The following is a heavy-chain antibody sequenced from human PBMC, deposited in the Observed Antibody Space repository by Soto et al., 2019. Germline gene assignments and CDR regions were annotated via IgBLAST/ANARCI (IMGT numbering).Heavy chain of an antibody. D-gene: IGHD3-16*02. J-gene: IGHJ4*02. Sequence: QITLKESGPTLVKPTQTLTLTCTFSGFSLSTSGVGVGWIRQPPGKALEWLALIYWDNDKRYSPSLKSRLTSNKDTPKNQVVLTMTIMDPVDTATYYCAHTASSAFGGVIVNIGFDYWGQGTLVTVSS. CDR3: AHTASSAFGGVIVNIGFDY. V-gene: IGHV2-5*02. CDR2: IYWDNDK. CDR1: GFSLSTSGVG.